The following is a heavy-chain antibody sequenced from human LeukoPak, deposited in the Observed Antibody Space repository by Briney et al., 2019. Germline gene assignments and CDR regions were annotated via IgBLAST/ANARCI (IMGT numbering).Heavy chain of an antibody. CDR1: GFTFRSYA. CDR3: AKAPGGIVGY. CDR2: ISYDGSYK. J-gene: IGHJ4*02. D-gene: IGHD3-16*01. V-gene: IGHV3-30*04. Sequence: QPGGSLRLSCAASGFTFRSYAMHWVRQAPGKGLEWVAVISYDGSYKSYADSVKGRFTISRDNSKNTLYLQMNSLRVEDTAVYYCAKAPGGIVGYWGQGTLVTVSS.